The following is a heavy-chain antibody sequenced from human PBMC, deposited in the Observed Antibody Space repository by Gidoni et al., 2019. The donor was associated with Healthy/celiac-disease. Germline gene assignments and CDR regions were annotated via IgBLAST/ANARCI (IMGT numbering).Heavy chain of an antibody. CDR2: IYYSGSN. CDR3: ARLDCSSTSCYVAY. D-gene: IGHD2-2*01. CDR1: GGSISSYY. J-gene: IGHJ4*02. Sequence: QVQLQESGPGLVKPSETLSLTCTVSGGSISSYYWSWIRQPPGKGLEWIGYIYYSGSNNYNPSLKSRVTISVDTSKNQFSLKLSSVTAADTAVYDCARLDCSSTSCYVAYWGQGTLVTVSS. V-gene: IGHV4-59*08.